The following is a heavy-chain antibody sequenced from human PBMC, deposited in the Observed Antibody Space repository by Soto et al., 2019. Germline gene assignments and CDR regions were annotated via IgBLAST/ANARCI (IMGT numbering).Heavy chain of an antibody. CDR3: ARGDYHDTSGFYHYYYGLEV. CDR2: SSYSGRT. CDR1: GGSIIRYY. D-gene: IGHD3-22*01. V-gene: IGHV4-59*01. J-gene: IGHJ6*02. Sequence: SETLSLTCSVSGGSIIRYYWSWIRQPPGKGLQWIGYSSYSGRTKFNPSLKSRVTMSVDTSNNQFSLRLSSVTAADTAVYYCARGDYHDTSGFYHYYYGLEVWGQGTTVTVSS.